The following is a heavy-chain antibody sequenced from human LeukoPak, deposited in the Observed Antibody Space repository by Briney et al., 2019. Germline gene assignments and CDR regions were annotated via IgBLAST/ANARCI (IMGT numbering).Heavy chain of an antibody. Sequence: SETLSLTCAVYGGSFSGYYWGWIRQPPGKGLEWIGEINHSGSTNYNPSLKSRVTISVDTSKNQFSLKLSSVTAADTAVYYCVRGQDLYDSSGGNDYWGRGTLVTVSS. D-gene: IGHD3-22*01. J-gene: IGHJ4*02. V-gene: IGHV4-34*01. CDR1: GGSFSGYY. CDR2: INHSGST. CDR3: VRGQDLYDSSGGNDY.